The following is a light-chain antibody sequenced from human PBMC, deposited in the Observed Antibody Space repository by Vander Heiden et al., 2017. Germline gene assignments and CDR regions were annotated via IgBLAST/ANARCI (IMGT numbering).Light chain of an antibody. J-gene: IGKJ5*01. CDR1: QDISNY. Sequence: DIQMTQSPSSLSASVGDRVTITCQASQDISNYLNWYQQKPGKAPKLLIYDASNLETGVPSRFSGSGSGTDFTFTISSLQPEDIATYYCQQYDNLPSTCGQGTRLEIK. V-gene: IGKV1-33*01. CDR2: DAS. CDR3: QQYDNLPST.